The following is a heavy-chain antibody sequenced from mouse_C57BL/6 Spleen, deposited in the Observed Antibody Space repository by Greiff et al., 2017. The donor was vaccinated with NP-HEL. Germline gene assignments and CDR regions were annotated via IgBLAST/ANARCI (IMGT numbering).Heavy chain of an antibody. D-gene: IGHD4-1*01. J-gene: IGHJ2*01. CDR1: GYSITSGYY. CDR2: ISYDGSN. CDR3: ASLTGTSDYFDY. V-gene: IGHV3-6*01. Sequence: ESGPGLVKPSQSLSLTCSVTGYSITSGYYWNWIRQFPGNKLEWMGYISYDGSNNYNPSLKNRISITRDTSKNQFFLKLNSVTTEDTATYYCASLTGTSDYFDYWGQGTTLTVSS.